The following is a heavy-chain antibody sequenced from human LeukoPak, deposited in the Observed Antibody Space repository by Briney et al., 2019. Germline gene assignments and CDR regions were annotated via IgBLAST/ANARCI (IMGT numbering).Heavy chain of an antibody. CDR2: IGGPSSTI. Sequence: PGGSLRLSCAASGFTFSSYSMNWVRQAPGKGLEWLAYIGGPSSTISYADSVKGRFTISRDNAKNSLYLQMNSLRAEDTAVYYCARGGSGPDYWGQGTLVTVSS. J-gene: IGHJ4*02. CDR1: GFTFSSYS. D-gene: IGHD6-19*01. V-gene: IGHV3-48*01. CDR3: ARGGSGPDY.